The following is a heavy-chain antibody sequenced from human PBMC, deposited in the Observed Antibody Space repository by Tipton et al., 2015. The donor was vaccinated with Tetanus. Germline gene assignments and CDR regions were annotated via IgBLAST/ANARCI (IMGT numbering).Heavy chain of an antibody. D-gene: IGHD3-16*01. CDR1: GVSMIDSY. CDR3: ARALKQGANWFDP. V-gene: IGHV4-4*07. J-gene: IGHJ5*02. Sequence: LRLSCTVSGVSMIDSYWNWIRQPAGKGLEWIGRIYSSGTTNYDPSLRGRVTMSIDTSKNRFSLKLDSVTAADTAIYYCARALKQGANWFDPWGQGTPVTVSS. CDR2: IYSSGTT.